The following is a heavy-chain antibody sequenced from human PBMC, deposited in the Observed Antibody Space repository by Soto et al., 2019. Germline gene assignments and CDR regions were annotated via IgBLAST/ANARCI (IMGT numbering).Heavy chain of an antibody. Sequence: QVQLVESGGGVVQPGRSLRLSCAASGFTFSSYGMHWVRQAPGKGLEWVAVISYDGSNKYYADSVKGRFTISRDNSKNTLYLQMPGLRSEDTAVYYCAYDSARYGSPSYVRDVWGQGTTGTVSS. CDR2: ISYDGSNK. J-gene: IGHJ6*02. V-gene: IGHV3-30*18. D-gene: IGHD3-10*01. CDR1: GFTFSSYG. CDR3: AYDSARYGSPSYVRDV.